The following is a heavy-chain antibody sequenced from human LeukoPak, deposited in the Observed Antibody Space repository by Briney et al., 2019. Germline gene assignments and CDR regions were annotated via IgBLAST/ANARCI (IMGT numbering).Heavy chain of an antibody. CDR2: IYSGGST. CDR1: GFTVSSNY. Sequence: GGSLRLSCAASGFTVSSNYMSWVRQAPGKGLEWVSVIYSGGSTYYADSVKGRFTISRDNSKNTLYLQMNSLRAKDTAVYYCVRDDDRPDNGLDYWGQGTLVTVSS. V-gene: IGHV3-53*01. D-gene: IGHD3-22*01. CDR3: VRDDDRPDNGLDY. J-gene: IGHJ4*02.